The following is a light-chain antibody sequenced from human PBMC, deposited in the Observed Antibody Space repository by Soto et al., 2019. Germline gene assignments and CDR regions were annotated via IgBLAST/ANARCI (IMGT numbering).Light chain of an antibody. CDR1: QTISSW. V-gene: IGKV1-5*03. CDR2: KAS. Sequence: DIQMTQSPSTLSGSVGDRVTITCRASQTISSWLAWYQQKPGKAPKLLIYKASTLKSGVPSRFIVSGSGTEFTLTISSLQPDDFATYYCQHYNSYSEAFGQGTKVEL. CDR3: QHYNSYSEA. J-gene: IGKJ1*01.